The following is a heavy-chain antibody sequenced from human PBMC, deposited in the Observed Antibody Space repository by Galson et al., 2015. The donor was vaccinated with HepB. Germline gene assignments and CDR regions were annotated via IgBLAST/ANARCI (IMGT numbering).Heavy chain of an antibody. CDR1: GFTVSSNY. Sequence: SLRLSCAASGFTVSSNYMSWVRQAPGKGLEWVSVIYSGGSTYYADSVKGRFTISRDNSKNTLYLQMNSLRAEDTAVYYCARDPLGDRIAYWGQGTLVTVSS. CDR2: IYSGGST. J-gene: IGHJ4*02. D-gene: IGHD2-21*01. V-gene: IGHV3-66*01. CDR3: ARDPLGDRIAY.